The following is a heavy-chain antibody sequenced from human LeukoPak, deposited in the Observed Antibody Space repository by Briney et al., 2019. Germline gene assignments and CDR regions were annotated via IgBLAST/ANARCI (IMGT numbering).Heavy chain of an antibody. D-gene: IGHD3-10*01. CDR1: GGSFSGYY. Sequence: LSETLSLTCAVYGGSFSGYYWSWIRQPPGKGLEWIGEINHSGSTNYNPSLKSRVTISVDTSKNQFSLKLSSVTAADTAVYYCAREPYYYGSGSYYSFDYWGQGTLVTVSS. CDR2: INHSGST. CDR3: AREPYYYGSGSYYSFDY. V-gene: IGHV4-34*01. J-gene: IGHJ4*02.